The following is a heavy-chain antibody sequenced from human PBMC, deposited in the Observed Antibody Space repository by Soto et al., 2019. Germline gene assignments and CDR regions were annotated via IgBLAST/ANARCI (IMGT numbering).Heavy chain of an antibody. D-gene: IGHD4-4*01. CDR3: ARDGYTLTPNYYYGMDV. CDR2: IYYTGST. J-gene: IGHJ6*02. CDR1: GGSISSYY. Sequence: QVQLQESGPGLVKPSETLSLTCTVSGGSISSYYWSWIRQPPGKGLEWIGYIYYTGSTNYNPSLKSRVTISVDTSKHQFSLKLSSVTAADTAVYYCARDGYTLTPNYYYGMDVWGQGTTVTVSS. V-gene: IGHV4-59*01.